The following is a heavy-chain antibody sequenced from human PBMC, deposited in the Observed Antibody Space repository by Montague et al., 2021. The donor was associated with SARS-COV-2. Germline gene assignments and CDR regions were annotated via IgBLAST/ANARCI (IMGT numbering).Heavy chain of an antibody. Sequence: TLSLTCTVSGGSISSGGYYWSWIRQHPGKGLERIGYIYYSGSTYYNPSLKSRVTISVDTSKNQFSLKLSSVTAADTAVYYCAREPRVGQLLSIYYYGMDVWGQGTTVTVS. CDR1: GGSISSGGYY. J-gene: IGHJ6*02. CDR2: IYYSGST. CDR3: AREPRVGQLLSIYYYGMDV. D-gene: IGHD2-2*01. V-gene: IGHV4-31*03.